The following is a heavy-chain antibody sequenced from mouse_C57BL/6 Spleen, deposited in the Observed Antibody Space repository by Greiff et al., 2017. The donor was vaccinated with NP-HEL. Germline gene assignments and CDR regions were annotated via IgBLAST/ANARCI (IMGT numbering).Heavy chain of an antibody. CDR2: IHPNSGST. J-gene: IGHJ3*01. V-gene: IGHV1-64*01. CDR3: ASAIYDYDWAGVAY. CDR1: GYTFTSSC. D-gene: IGHD2-4*01. Sequence: QVPLKQPGAELVKPGASVKLSCTASGYTFTSSCMHWVKQRPGQGLEWIGMIHPNSGSTNYNEKFKSKATLTVDKSSSTAYMQLSSLTAEDSAVYYCASAIYDYDWAGVAYWGQGTLVTVSA.